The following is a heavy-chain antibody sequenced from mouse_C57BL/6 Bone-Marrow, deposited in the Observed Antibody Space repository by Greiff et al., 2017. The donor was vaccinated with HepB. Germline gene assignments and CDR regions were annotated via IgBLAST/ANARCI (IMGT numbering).Heavy chain of an antibody. V-gene: IGHV5-4*01. J-gene: IGHJ4*01. CDR1: GFTFSSYA. Sequence: EVKLVESGGGLVKPGGSLKLSCAASGFTFSSYAMSWVRQTPEKRLEWVATISDGGSYTYYPDNVKGRFTISRDNAKNNLYMQMSHLKSEDTAMYYTARDASITTGVARAMCYWGQGTSVTVSS. CDR3: ARDASITTGVARAMCY. D-gene: IGHD1-1*01. CDR2: ISDGGSYT.